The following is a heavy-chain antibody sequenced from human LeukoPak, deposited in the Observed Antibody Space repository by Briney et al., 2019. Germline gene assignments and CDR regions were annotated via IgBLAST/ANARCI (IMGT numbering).Heavy chain of an antibody. D-gene: IGHD3-22*01. V-gene: IGHV5-51*01. Sequence: GESLKISCKGSGYSFTSYWIGRVRQMPGKGLEWMGIIYPGDSDTRYSPSFQGQVTISADKSISTAYLQWSSLKASDTAMYYCARSLYYYDSSGYLEYYFDYWGQGTLVTVSS. CDR2: IYPGDSDT. CDR3: ARSLYYYDSSGYLEYYFDY. J-gene: IGHJ4*02. CDR1: GYSFTSYW.